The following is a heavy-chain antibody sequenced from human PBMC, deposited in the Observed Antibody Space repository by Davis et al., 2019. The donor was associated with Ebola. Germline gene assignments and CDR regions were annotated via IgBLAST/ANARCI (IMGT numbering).Heavy chain of an antibody. Sequence: GESLKISCTASGFNFGEYALTWVRQTPRKGLEWVGFIRNKAYGGTTEYAASVKGRFTISRDDSKSIAYLQMNSLKTEDTAVYYCAREAPGSGLLDYWGQGTLVTVSS. D-gene: IGHD3-10*01. CDR1: GFNFGEYA. V-gene: IGHV3-49*04. CDR2: IRNKAYGGTT. J-gene: IGHJ4*02. CDR3: AREAPGSGLLDY.